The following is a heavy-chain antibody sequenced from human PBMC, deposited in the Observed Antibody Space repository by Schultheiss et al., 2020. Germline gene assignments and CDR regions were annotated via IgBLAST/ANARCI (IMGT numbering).Heavy chain of an antibody. J-gene: IGHJ6*02. Sequence: SVKVSCKASGYTFTSYGISWVRQAPGQGLEWMGRIIPILGIANYAQKFQGRVTITADKSTSTAYMELSSLRSEDTAVYYCARGGQNSSGWYIYYYYGMDVWGQGTTVTVSS. CDR3: ARGGQNSSGWYIYYYYGMDV. V-gene: IGHV1-69*04. CDR1: GYTFTSYG. D-gene: IGHD6-19*01. CDR2: IIPILGIA.